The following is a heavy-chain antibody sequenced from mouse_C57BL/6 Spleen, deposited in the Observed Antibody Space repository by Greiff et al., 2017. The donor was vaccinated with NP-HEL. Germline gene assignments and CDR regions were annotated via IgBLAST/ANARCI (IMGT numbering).Heavy chain of an antibody. Sequence: VQLQQSGAELVKPGASVKISCKASGYAFSSYWMNWVKQRPGKGLEWIGQIYPGDGDTNYNGKFKGKATLTADKSSSTAYMQLSSLTSEDSAVYFCARGPTVVPFDYWGQGTTLTVSS. CDR2: IYPGDGDT. D-gene: IGHD1-1*01. J-gene: IGHJ2*01. CDR3: ARGPTVVPFDY. CDR1: GYAFSSYW. V-gene: IGHV1-80*01.